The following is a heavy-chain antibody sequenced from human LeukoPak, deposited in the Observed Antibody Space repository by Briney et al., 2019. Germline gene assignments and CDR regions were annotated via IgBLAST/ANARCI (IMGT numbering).Heavy chain of an antibody. CDR1: GFTFSSYA. CDR2: ISYDGSNK. J-gene: IGHJ4*02. V-gene: IGHV3-30*04. CDR3: ASEFGGAEDNFDY. D-gene: IGHD3-16*01. Sequence: PGGSLRLSCAASGFTFSSYAMHWVRQAPGKGLEWVAVISYDGSNKYYADSVKGRFTISRDNSKNTLYLQMNSLRAEDTAVYYCASEFGGAEDNFDYWGQGTLVTVSS.